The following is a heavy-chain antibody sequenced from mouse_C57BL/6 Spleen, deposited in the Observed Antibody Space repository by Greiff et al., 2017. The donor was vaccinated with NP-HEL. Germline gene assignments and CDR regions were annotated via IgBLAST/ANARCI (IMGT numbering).Heavy chain of an antibody. CDR3: ARTTTGVATPFAY. CDR2: ISSGSSTI. J-gene: IGHJ3*01. CDR1: GFTFSDYG. Sequence: EVQLVESGGGLVKPGGSLKLSCAASGFTFSDYGMHWVRQAPEKGLEWVAYISSGSSTIYYADTVKGRFTISRDNAKTTLFLQMTSLRSEDTAMYYCARTTTGVATPFAYWGQGTLVTVSA. D-gene: IGHD1-1*01. V-gene: IGHV5-17*01.